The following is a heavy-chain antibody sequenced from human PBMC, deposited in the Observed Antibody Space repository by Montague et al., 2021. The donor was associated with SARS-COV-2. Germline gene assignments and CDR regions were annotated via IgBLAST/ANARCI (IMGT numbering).Heavy chain of an antibody. Sequence: SLRLSCAVSGFTFDDYGMSWVRQAPGKGLEWVSGISRSGDSTAYGDSVKGRFTISRDNAKNSLYLQMNSLSVEDTAFYHCSRGGGMIRGVVDFWGQGILVSVSS. D-gene: IGHD3-10*01. V-gene: IGHV3-20*01. CDR1: GFTFDDYG. CDR2: ISRSGDST. J-gene: IGHJ4*02. CDR3: SRGGGMIRGVVDF.